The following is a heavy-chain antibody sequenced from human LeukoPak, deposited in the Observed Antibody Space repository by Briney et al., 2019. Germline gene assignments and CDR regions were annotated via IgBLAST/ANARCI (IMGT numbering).Heavy chain of an antibody. CDR2: IYTSGST. J-gene: IGHJ4*02. Sequence: SQTLSLTCTVSDGSISSGSYFWSWIRQPAGKGLEWIGRIYTSGSTHYNPSLKSRVTISIDTSKNQFSLKLNSVTAADTAVYYCARDTRFWGQGTLVTVSS. V-gene: IGHV4-61*02. CDR1: DGSISSGSYF. CDR3: ARDTRF.